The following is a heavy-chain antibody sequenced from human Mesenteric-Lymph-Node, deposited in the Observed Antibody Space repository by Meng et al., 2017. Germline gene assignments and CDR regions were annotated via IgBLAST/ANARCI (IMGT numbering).Heavy chain of an antibody. V-gene: IGHV3-53*04. CDR2: IYGAGST. J-gene: IGHJ4*02. D-gene: IGHD1-26*01. CDR1: GFTVSDNY. Sequence: GESLKISCAASGFTVSDNYMSWVRQAPGQGLEWVSIIYGAGSTYYADSVKGRFTISRHNSKNTLYLQMNSLRAEDTAVHYCATIVGANTGFDYWGQGTLVTVSS. CDR3: ATIVGANTGFDY.